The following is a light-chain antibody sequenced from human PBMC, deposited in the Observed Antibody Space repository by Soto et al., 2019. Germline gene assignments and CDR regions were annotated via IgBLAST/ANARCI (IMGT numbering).Light chain of an antibody. CDR2: GTA. Sequence: EIVLTQSPGTLSLSPGERATLSCRASESVSSHYIGWYQQRPGRAPRLLIYGTASRAPDIPDRFSGDGAGADFTLTISGLEPEDFAAYYFQHYGSSVTFGGGTKVDIK. V-gene: IGKV3-20*01. J-gene: IGKJ4*01. CDR3: QHYGSSVT. CDR1: ESVSSHY.